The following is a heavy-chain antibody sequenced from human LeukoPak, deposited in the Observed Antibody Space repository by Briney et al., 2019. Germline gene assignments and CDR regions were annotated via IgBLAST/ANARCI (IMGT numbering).Heavy chain of an antibody. CDR2: IYYSGST. CDR1: GGSISSYY. Sequence: SETLSLTCTVSGGSISSYYWSWIRQPPGKGPEWIGYIYYSGSTYYNPSLKSRVTISVDTSKNQFSLKLSSVTAADTAVYYCARAFNYYGSGSYFDYWGQGTLVTVSS. CDR3: ARAFNYYGSGSYFDY. J-gene: IGHJ4*02. D-gene: IGHD3-10*01. V-gene: IGHV4-30-4*01.